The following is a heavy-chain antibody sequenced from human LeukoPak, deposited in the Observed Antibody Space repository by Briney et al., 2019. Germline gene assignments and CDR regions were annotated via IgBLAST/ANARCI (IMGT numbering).Heavy chain of an antibody. CDR1: GYTFTGYY. Sequence: GASVKVSCKASGYTFTGYYMHWVRQAPGQGREWMGWINPNSGGTNYAQKFQGRVTMTRDTSISTAYMELSRLRSDDTAVYYCARDGGSSWYGYYYYGMDVWGQGTTVTVSS. CDR2: INPNSGGT. V-gene: IGHV1-2*02. D-gene: IGHD6-13*01. CDR3: ARDGGSSWYGYYYYGMDV. J-gene: IGHJ6*02.